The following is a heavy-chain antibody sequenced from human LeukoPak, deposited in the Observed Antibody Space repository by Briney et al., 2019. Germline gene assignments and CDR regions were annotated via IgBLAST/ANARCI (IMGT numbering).Heavy chain of an antibody. CDR2: IYYSGST. Sequence: SETLSLTCTVSGGSISSYYWSWIRQPPGKGLEWIGYIYYSGSTNYNPSLKSRVTISVDTSKNQFPLKLSSVTAADTAVYYCARMGLRYFDAFDYWGQGTLVTVSS. D-gene: IGHD3-9*01. CDR3: ARMGLRYFDAFDY. J-gene: IGHJ4*02. V-gene: IGHV4-59*01. CDR1: GGSISSYY.